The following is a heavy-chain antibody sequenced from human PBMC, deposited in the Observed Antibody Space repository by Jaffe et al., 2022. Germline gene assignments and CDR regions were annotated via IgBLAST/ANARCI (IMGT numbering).Heavy chain of an antibody. CDR3: ARISAAAGTLDWYFDL. V-gene: IGHV2-70*01. D-gene: IGHD6-13*01. CDR2: IDWDDDK. Sequence: QVTLRESGPALVKPTQTLTLTCTFSGFSLSTSGMCVSWIRQPPGKALEWLALIDWDDDKYYSTSLKTRLTISKDTSKNQVVLTMTNMDPVDTATYYCARISAAAGTLDWYFDLWGRGTLVTVSS. J-gene: IGHJ2*01. CDR1: GFSLSTSGMC.